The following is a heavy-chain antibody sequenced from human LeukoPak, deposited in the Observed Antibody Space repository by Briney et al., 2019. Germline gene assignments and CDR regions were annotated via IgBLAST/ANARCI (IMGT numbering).Heavy chain of an antibody. Sequence: ASVKVSCKASGYTFTNYAMNWVRQAPGQGLEWMGWINTNTGNPTYAQGFTGRFVFSLDTSVSTAYLQISSLKAEDPAVYYCAREVYYYDSSGYFYFDYWGQGTPVTVSS. CDR1: GYTFTNYA. CDR3: AREVYYYDSSGYFYFDY. CDR2: INTNTGNP. D-gene: IGHD3-22*01. V-gene: IGHV7-4-1*02. J-gene: IGHJ4*02.